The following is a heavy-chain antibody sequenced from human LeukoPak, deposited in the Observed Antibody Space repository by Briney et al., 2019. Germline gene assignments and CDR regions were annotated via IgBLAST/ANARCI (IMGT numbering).Heavy chain of an antibody. D-gene: IGHD1-26*01. CDR3: ARGLSKWEIDDQ. V-gene: IGHV1-46*01. Sequence: GASVTISCKASGYSFPSYYIHWVRQAPGQGLEWMGVINPSGGSTSYAQQFPGRVTMTSDTSTSTVYMELSSLRSEDTAVYYCARGLSKWEIDDQWGQGTLVTVSS. J-gene: IGHJ5*02. CDR2: INPSGGST. CDR1: GYSFPSYY.